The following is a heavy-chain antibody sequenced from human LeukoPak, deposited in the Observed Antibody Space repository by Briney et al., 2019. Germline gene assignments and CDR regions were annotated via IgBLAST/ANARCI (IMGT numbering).Heavy chain of an antibody. CDR2: MNPNSGNT. D-gene: IGHD1-26*01. Sequence: GASVKVSCKASGYTFTSYDINWVRQAPGQGLEWMGWMNPNSGNTGYAQKFQGRVTMTRNTSISTAYMELSSLRSEDTAVYYCARVLYSGSYVGAFDIWGQGTMVTVSS. J-gene: IGHJ3*02. CDR1: GYTFTSYD. V-gene: IGHV1-8*01. CDR3: ARVLYSGSYVGAFDI.